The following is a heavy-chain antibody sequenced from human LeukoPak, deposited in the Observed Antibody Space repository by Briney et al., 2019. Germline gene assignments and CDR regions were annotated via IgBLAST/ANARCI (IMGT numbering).Heavy chain of an antibody. CDR3: ARTVSSAGWSDDAFDI. Sequence: GGSLRLSCAASGFTFDDYGMSWARQAPGKGLEWVSGINWDGGSTGYADSVKGRFTISRDNAKNFLYLQMNSLRAEDTALYYCARTVSSAGWSDDAFDIWGQGTMVTVSP. V-gene: IGHV3-20*04. J-gene: IGHJ3*02. CDR2: INWDGGST. CDR1: GFTFDDYG. D-gene: IGHD6-19*01.